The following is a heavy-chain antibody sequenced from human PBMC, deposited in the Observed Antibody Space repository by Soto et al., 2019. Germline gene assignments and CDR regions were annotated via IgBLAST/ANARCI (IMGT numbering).Heavy chain of an antibody. CDR2: MSHSGGT. D-gene: IGHD1-1*01. J-gene: IGHJ3*02. CDR3: ARVERGTATTVVDAFDI. V-gene: IGHV4-34*01. CDR1: GGFVSSGSYY. Sequence: QVQLQQWGAGLLKPSETLSLTCAVYGGFVSSGSYYWSWIRQPPGKGLEWIGEMSHSGGTHFNPSLKSRVTQSVDTSKNQFSLKMRSVTAADTALYYCARVERGTATTVVDAFDIWGPGTMVTVSS.